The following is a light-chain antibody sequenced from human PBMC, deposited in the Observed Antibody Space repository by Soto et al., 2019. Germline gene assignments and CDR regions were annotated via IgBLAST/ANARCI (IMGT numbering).Light chain of an antibody. CDR3: QQIYSTPRT. CDR1: QSISSY. CDR2: AAS. J-gene: IGKJ1*01. Sequence: DIQMTQSPSSLSASVGDRVTITCRASQSISSYLNWYQQKPGQAPKLLIYAASSLQSGVPSRFSGSGSGTDLTLTISSLQPEDFATYYWQQIYSTPRTFGQGTKVEIK. V-gene: IGKV1-39*01.